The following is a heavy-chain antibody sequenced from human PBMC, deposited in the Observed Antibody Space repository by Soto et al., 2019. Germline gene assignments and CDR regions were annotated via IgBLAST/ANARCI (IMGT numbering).Heavy chain of an antibody. J-gene: IGHJ6*03. CDR2: IIPILGIA. V-gene: IGHV1-69*08. CDR3: ARDSGYSGYYYYMDV. D-gene: IGHD5-12*01. Sequence: QVQLVQSGAEVKXPGSSXXXSCKASGGTFSSYTISWVRQAPGQGLEWMGRIIPILGIANYAQKFQGRVTITADKSTSTAYMELSSLRSEDTAVYYCARDSGYSGYYYYMDVWGKGTTVTVSS. CDR1: GGTFSSYT.